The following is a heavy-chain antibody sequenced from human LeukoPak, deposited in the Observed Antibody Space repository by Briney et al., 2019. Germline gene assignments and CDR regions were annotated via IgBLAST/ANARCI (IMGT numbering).Heavy chain of an antibody. D-gene: IGHD1-26*01. CDR1: GGSISSYY. J-gene: IGHJ3*02. V-gene: IGHV4-59*01. CDR2: IYYSGST. CDR3: ARYGTAFDI. Sequence: SETLSLTCTVSGGSISSYYWSWIRQPPGKGLEWIGYIYYSGSTNYNPSLKSRVTISVDTSKNQFPLKLSSVTAADTAVYYCARYGTAFDIWGQGTMVTVSS.